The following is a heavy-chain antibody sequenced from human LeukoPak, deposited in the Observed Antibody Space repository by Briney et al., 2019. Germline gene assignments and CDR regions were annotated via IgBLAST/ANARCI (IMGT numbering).Heavy chain of an antibody. CDR1: GGSISSYY. CDR2: IYYSGST. CDR3: AGGIAVAGTVY. J-gene: IGHJ4*02. D-gene: IGHD6-19*01. V-gene: IGHV4-59*01. Sequence: PSETLSLTCTVSGGSISSYYWSWIRQPPGKGLEWIGYIYYSGSTNYNPSLKSRVTISVDTSKNQFSLKLSSVTAADTAVYYRAGGIAVAGTVYWGQGTLVTVSS.